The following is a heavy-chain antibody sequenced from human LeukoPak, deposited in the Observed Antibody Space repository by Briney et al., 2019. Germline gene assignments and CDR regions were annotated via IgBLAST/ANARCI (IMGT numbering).Heavy chain of an antibody. J-gene: IGHJ3*02. CDR1: GYTFTDYF. D-gene: IGHD3-3*01. V-gene: IGHV1-2*02. CDR3: ARGPRITIFGVVMANDAFDI. Sequence: ASVKVSCKASGYTFTDYFMNWVRQAPGQGLEWMGWINPKIGGTVYAQKFQGRVTMTRDTSSSTAYMELSRLRFDDTVVYYCARGPRITIFGVVMANDAFDIWGQGTMVTVSS. CDR2: INPKIGGT.